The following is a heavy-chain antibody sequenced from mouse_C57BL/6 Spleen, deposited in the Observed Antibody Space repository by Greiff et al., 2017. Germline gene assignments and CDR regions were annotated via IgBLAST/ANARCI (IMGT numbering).Heavy chain of an antibody. V-gene: IGHV1-9*01. D-gene: IGHD1-1*01. CDR1: GYTFTGYW. CDR2: ILPGSGST. Sequence: VQLQQSGAELMKPGASVKLSCKATGYTFTGYWIEWVKQRPGHGLEWIGEILPGSGSTNYNEKFKGKATFTADTSSNTAYMQLSSLTTEDSAIYYCASPLLLRSEGFAYWGQGTLVTVSA. J-gene: IGHJ3*01. CDR3: ASPLLLRSEGFAY.